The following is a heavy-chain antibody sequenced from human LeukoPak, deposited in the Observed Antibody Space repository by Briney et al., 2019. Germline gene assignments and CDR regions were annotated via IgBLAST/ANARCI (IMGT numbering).Heavy chain of an antibody. CDR3: ARGSPGGIDY. Sequence: SETLSLTCTVSGGSVSSGSYYWSWIRQPPGKGLEWIGYNYYSGSTNYNPSLKSRVTISVDTSKNQFSLKLSSVTAADTAVYYCARGSPGGIDYWGQGTLVTVSS. CDR1: GGSVSSGSYY. J-gene: IGHJ4*02. CDR2: NYYSGST. D-gene: IGHD1-26*01. V-gene: IGHV4-61*01.